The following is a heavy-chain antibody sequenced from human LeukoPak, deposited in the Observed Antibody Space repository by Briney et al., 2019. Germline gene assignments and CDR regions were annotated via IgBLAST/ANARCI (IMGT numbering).Heavy chain of an antibody. CDR3: AKYGPQDSGSSHFDY. V-gene: IGHV3-23*01. CDR2: IRDSGSST. J-gene: IGHJ4*02. Sequence: GALRLSCAVTGFTVSNNYMSWVRQAPGKGLEWVSAIRDSGSSTHYADSVKGRFTTSRDNSKNTLFLQMNSLRAEDTAIYYCAKYGPQDSGSSHFDYWGQGALVTVSS. D-gene: IGHD1-26*01. CDR1: GFTVSNNY.